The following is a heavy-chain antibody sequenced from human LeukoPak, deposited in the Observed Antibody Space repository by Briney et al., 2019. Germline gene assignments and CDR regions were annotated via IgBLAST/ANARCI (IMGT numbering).Heavy chain of an antibody. CDR2: MSWKSGSR. CDR3: VRDQGAAGDY. V-gene: IGHV3-9*01. J-gene: IGHJ4*02. Sequence: GGSLRLSCAASGFTFDDYAMHWVRQAPGKGMEWVSGMSWKSGSRVYADSVKGRFNMTRENAKNSLYLQMNSLRVEDTALYYCVRDQGAAGDYWGQGTLVTVSS. CDR1: GFTFDDYA. D-gene: IGHD6-13*01.